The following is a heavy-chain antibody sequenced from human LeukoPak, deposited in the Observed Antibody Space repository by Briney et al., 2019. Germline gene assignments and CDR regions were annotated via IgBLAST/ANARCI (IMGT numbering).Heavy chain of an antibody. CDR3: ARDLGAAADY. J-gene: IGHJ4*02. Sequence: GGSLRLSCAASGFTFSSYAMHWVRQAPGKGLEWVAVISYDGSNKYYADSVKGRFTISRDNSKNTLYLQMNSLRAEDTAVYYCARDLGAAADYWGQGTLVTVSS. CDR2: ISYDGSNK. D-gene: IGHD6-13*01. V-gene: IGHV3-30*04. CDR1: GFTFSSYA.